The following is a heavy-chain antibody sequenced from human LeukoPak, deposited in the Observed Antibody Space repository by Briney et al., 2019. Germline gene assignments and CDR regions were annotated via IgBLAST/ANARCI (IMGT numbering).Heavy chain of an antibody. CDR3: ARDISMVTVDY. D-gene: IGHD5-18*01. Sequence: ASVKVSCKASGYIFTGYYMHWVRQAPGQGLEWMGWVNPNSGGTNYAQKFQGRVTMTRDTSINTAYMELSRLRSDDTAVYYCARDISMVTVDYWGQGTLVTVSS. V-gene: IGHV1-2*02. CDR2: VNPNSGGT. J-gene: IGHJ4*02. CDR1: GYIFTGYY.